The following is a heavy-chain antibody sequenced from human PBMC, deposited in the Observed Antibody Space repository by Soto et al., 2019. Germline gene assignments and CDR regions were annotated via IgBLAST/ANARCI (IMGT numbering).Heavy chain of an antibody. D-gene: IGHD3-22*01. V-gene: IGHV1-58*01. CDR2: IVVGSGNT. J-gene: IGHJ4*02. CDR1: RLGLTSRS. CDR3: AAGNTDNCYESSGYYWDFDY. Sequence: SAELRWEACRLGLTSRSGQWVRHAHGKRLEWIGWIVVGSGNTNYAQKFQERVTITRDMSTSTAYMELSSLRSEDTAVYYCAAGNTDNCYESSGYYWDFDYSGQGTLVTV.